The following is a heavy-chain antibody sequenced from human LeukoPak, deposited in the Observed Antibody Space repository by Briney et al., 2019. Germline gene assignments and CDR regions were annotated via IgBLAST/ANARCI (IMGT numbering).Heavy chain of an antibody. D-gene: IGHD2-21*02. J-gene: IGHJ4*02. CDR2: INPNSDFT. CDR1: GYAFTGYY. CDR3: ANSLVVTAAYDY. V-gene: IGHV1-2*02. Sequence: ASVKVSCKASGYAFTGYYMHWVRRAPGQGLEWMGWINPNSDFTNFAQNFQGRVTMTSDTFISTAYMELSRLRSDDTAVYYCANSLVVTAAYDYWGQGTLVTVSS.